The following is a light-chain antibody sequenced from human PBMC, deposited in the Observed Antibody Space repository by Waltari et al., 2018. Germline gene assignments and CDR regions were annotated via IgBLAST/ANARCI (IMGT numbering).Light chain of an antibody. V-gene: IGLV2-14*03. CDR2: DVT. J-gene: IGLJ3*02. CDR1: SNDIGDSNT. Sequence: QSALTQPAPVSGSPGQSITISCTGTSNDIGDSNTVSRYQHQSGKAPKLMIYDVTERPSGVSNRFSGSKSGNTASLTISGLQADDEADYYCTSFSTISTSLFGGGTKVTVL. CDR3: TSFSTISTSL.